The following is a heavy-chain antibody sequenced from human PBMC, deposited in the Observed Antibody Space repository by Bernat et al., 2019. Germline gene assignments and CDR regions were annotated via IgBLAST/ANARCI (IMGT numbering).Heavy chain of an antibody. J-gene: IGHJ4*02. CDR2: ISAYNGNT. D-gene: IGHD3-3*01. Sequence: QVQLVQSGAEVKKPGASVKVSYKASGYTFTSYGISWVRQAPGQGLEWMGWISAYNGNTNYAQKLQGRVTMTTDTSTSTAYMELRSLRSDDTAVYYCARLAAAYYDFWSGYYPYWGQGTLVTVSS. V-gene: IGHV1-18*01. CDR3: ARLAAAYYDFWSGYYPY. CDR1: GYTFTSYG.